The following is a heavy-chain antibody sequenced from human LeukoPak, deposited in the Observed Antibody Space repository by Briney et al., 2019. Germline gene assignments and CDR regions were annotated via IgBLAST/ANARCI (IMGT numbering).Heavy chain of an antibody. V-gene: IGHV3-21*01. D-gene: IGHD3-22*01. CDR2: ISSSSSYI. Sequence: GGSLRLSCAASGFTFSSYSMNWVRQAPGKGLEWVSSISSSSSYIYYADSVKGRFTISRDNAKNSLYLQMNSLRAEDTAVYYCARAPVYYDESSGYLKISNWYFDLWGRGTLVTVSS. CDR3: ARAPVYYDESSGYLKISNWYFDL. J-gene: IGHJ2*01. CDR1: GFTFSSYS.